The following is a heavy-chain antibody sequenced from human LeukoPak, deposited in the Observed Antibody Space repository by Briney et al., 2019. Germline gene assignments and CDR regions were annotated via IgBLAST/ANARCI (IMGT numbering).Heavy chain of an antibody. D-gene: IGHD6-19*01. CDR1: GYTFTGYY. J-gene: IGHJ4*02. CDR3: ARDSLKGIAVAGQDY. Sequence: ASVKVSCKASGYTFTGYYMHWVRQAPGQGLEGMGWINPNSGGPKYAQKFQGRVTMTRDTSISTAYMELSRLRSDDTAVYYCARDSLKGIAVAGQDYWGQGTLVTVSS. CDR2: INPNSGGP. V-gene: IGHV1-2*02.